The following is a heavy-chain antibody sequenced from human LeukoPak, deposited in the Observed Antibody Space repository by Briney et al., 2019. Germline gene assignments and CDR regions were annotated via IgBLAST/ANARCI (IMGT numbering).Heavy chain of an antibody. CDR2: IYYSGST. J-gene: IGHJ4*02. D-gene: IGHD3-10*01. Sequence: PSETLSLTCTVSGGSISSYYWSWIRQPPGNGLERIGYIYYSGSTNYNPSLKSRVTISVDTSKNQFSLKLSSVTAADTAVYYCARAWEVGFGESYYFDYWGQGTLVTVSS. CDR1: GGSISSYY. V-gene: IGHV4-59*01. CDR3: ARAWEVGFGESYYFDY.